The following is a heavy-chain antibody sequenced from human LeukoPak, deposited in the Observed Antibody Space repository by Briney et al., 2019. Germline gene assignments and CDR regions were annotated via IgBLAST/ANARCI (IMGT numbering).Heavy chain of an antibody. V-gene: IGHV4-59*12. J-gene: IGHJ4*02. Sequence: SETLSLTCTVSGGSISGYYWSWIRQPPGKGLEWIGSIYYSGSTYYNPSLKSRVTISVDTSKNQFSLKLSSVTAADTAVYYCARGSSGNFDYWGQGTLVTVSS. D-gene: IGHD2-2*01. CDR1: GGSISGYY. CDR2: IYYSGST. CDR3: ARGSSGNFDY.